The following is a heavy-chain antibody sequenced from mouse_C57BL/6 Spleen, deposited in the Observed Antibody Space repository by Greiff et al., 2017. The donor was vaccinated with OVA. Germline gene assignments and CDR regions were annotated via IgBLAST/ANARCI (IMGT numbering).Heavy chain of an antibody. CDR3: ARAGAAQSFDY. CDR1: GYTFTSYW. V-gene: IGHV1-55*01. Sequence: QVQLQQPGAELVKPGASVKMSCTASGYTFTSYWITWVKQRPGQGLEWIGDIYPGSGSTNYNEKFKSKATLTVDTSSSTAYLQLSSLTSEDSAVYYCARAGAAQSFDYWGQGTTLTVSS. CDR2: IYPGSGST. J-gene: IGHJ2*01. D-gene: IGHD3-2*02.